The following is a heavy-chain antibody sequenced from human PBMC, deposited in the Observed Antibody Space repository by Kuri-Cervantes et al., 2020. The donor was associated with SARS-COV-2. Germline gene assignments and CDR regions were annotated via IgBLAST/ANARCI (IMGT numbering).Heavy chain of an antibody. J-gene: IGHJ3*02. CDR1: GYTFTNYY. CDR2: INPSGGST. Sequence: ASVKVSCKASGYTFTNYYMHWVRQAPGQGLEWMGIINPSGGSTSYAQKFQGRVTMTRDTSISTAYMELSRLRSDDTAVYYCSTPRKDRRETSVSAFDIWGQGTMVTVSS. CDR3: STPRKDRRETSVSAFDI. V-gene: IGHV1-46*01.